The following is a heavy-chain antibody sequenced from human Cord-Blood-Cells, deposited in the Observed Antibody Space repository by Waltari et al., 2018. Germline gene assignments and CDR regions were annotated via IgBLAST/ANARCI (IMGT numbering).Heavy chain of an antibody. Sequence: EVQLVESGGGLIQPGGSLRLSCAASGFTVSSTYMSWVRQAPGKGLEWVSVIYSGGSTYYADSVKGRFTISRDNSKNTLYLQMNSLRAEDTAVYYCARSRGYSYGDAFDIWGQGTMVTVSS. J-gene: IGHJ3*02. CDR2: IYSGGST. CDR3: ARSRGYSYGDAFDI. V-gene: IGHV3-53*01. D-gene: IGHD5-18*01. CDR1: GFTVSSTY.